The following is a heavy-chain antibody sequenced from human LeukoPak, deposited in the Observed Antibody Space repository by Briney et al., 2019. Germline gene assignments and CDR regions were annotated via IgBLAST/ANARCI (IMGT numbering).Heavy chain of an antibody. CDR2: IYYSGST. Sequence: SETLSLTCTVSGGSISSSSYNWGWFRQPPGKGLEWIGSIYYSGSTYYNPSLKSRVTISVDTSKNQFSLKLSSVTAADTAVYYCARALRYFDYWGQGTLVTVSS. CDR1: GGSISSSSYN. D-gene: IGHD4-17*01. CDR3: ARALRYFDY. V-gene: IGHV4-39*07. J-gene: IGHJ4*02.